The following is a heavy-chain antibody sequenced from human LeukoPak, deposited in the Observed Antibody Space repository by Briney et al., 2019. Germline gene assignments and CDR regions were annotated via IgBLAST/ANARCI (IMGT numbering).Heavy chain of an antibody. CDR3: ARGRNVVVPAAIPFRY. CDR1: GGSFSGYY. CDR2: INHSGST. Sequence: PSETLSLTCAVYGGSFSGYYWSWIRQPPGKGLEWIGEINHSGSTNYNPSLKSRVTISVDTSKNQLSLKLSSVTAADTAVYYCARGRNVVVPAAIPFRYWGQGTLVTVSS. V-gene: IGHV4-34*01. D-gene: IGHD2-2*01. J-gene: IGHJ4*02.